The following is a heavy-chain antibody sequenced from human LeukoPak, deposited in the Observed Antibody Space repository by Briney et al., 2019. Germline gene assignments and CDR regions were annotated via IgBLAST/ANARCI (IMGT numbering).Heavy chain of an antibody. D-gene: IGHD5-18*01. J-gene: IGHJ4*02. CDR1: GGSISSSSYY. V-gene: IGHV4-39*07. CDR3: ARDLTAMVFDY. CDR2: IYYSGST. Sequence: PSETLSLTCTVYGGSISSSSYYWGWIRQPPGKGLEWIGSIYYSGSTYYNPSLKSRVTISVDTSKNQFSLKLSSVTAADTAVYYCARDLTAMVFDYWGQGTLVTVSS.